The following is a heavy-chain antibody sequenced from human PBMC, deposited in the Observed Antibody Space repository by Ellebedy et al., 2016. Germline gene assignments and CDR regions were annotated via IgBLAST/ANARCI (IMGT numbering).Heavy chain of an antibody. Sequence: ASVKVSXKASRYTFTSYYMHWVRQAPGQGLEWMGIIYPDGVTTTYAQKFQGRVSITRDTSTGTFYIELSSLTSDDTTVYYCARDRHYSFDNWGQGTLVTVSS. V-gene: IGHV1-46*01. CDR3: ARDRHYSFDN. D-gene: IGHD1-26*01. CDR2: IYPDGVTT. J-gene: IGHJ4*02. CDR1: RYTFTSYY.